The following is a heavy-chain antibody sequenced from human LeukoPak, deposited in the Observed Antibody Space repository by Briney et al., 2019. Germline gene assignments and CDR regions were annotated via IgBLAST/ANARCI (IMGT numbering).Heavy chain of an antibody. CDR2: IGSKEYGGTT. D-gene: IGHD1-26*01. CDR1: GFTFGIYG. J-gene: IGHJ4*02. Sequence: GRSLTLAWTPAGFTFGIYGMTWVRQAPGRGLEWVGFIGSKEYGGTTEYAASVKGRFTISRDDSKRIVYLQMSSLKTEDTAFYYCTRGRRELLDYWGQGMLVTVSS. CDR3: TRGRRELLDY. V-gene: IGHV3-49*04.